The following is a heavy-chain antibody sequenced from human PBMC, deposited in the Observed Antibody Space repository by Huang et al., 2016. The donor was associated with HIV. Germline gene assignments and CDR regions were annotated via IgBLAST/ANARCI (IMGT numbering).Heavy chain of an antibody. CDR2: IIPIFGTA. J-gene: IGHJ4*02. D-gene: IGHD3-22*01. V-gene: IGHV1-69*13. Sequence: QVQLVQSGAEVKKPGSSVKVSCKASGGTFSSYAISWVRQPPGQGLEWMGGIIPIFGTANDAQEFQGRVTITADESTSTAYMELSSLRSEDTAVYYCARARGYYDSSVSYYFDYWGQGTLVTVSS. CDR3: ARARGYYDSSVSYYFDY. CDR1: GGTFSSYA.